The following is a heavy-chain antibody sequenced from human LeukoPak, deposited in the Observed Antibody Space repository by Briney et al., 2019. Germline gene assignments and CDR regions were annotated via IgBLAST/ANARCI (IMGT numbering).Heavy chain of an antibody. D-gene: IGHD4-17*01. CDR2: IYYSGST. V-gene: IGHV4-59*08. CDR3: ARLMPQPSTVTHFDY. Sequence: NPSETLSLTCTVSGGSISSYYWSWIRQPPGKGLEWIGYIYYSGSTNYNPSLKSRVTISVDTSKNQFSLKLSSVTAADTAVYYCARLMPQPSTVTHFDYWGQGTLVTVSS. CDR1: GGSISSYY. J-gene: IGHJ4*02.